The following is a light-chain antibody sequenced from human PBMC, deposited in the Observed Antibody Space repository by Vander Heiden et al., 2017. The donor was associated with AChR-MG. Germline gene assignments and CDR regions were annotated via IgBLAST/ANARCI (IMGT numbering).Light chain of an antibody. CDR2: DVG. CDR3: SSYTSSSTFVV. J-gene: IGLJ2*01. Sequence: SVSGSPGQSITISCTGTSSDAGGYNYVSWYQQHPGKAPKLMIYDVGNRPSGVSNRFSGSKSGNTASLTISGLQAEDEADYYCSSYTSSSTFVVFGGGTKLTVL. CDR1: SSDAGGYNY. V-gene: IGLV2-14*03.